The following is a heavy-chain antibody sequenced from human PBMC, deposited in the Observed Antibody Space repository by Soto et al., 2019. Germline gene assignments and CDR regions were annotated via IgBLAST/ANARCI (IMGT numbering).Heavy chain of an antibody. CDR1: GGSFSGYY. J-gene: IGHJ3*02. CDR3: AREMGSGYNGAFDI. D-gene: IGHD3-22*01. CDR2: INHSGST. Sequence: PSETLSLTCAVYGGSFSGYYWSWIRQPPGKGLEWIGEINHSGSTNYNPSLKSRVTISVDTSKNQFSLKLSSVTAADTAVYYCAREMGSGYNGAFDIWGQGTMVT. V-gene: IGHV4-34*01.